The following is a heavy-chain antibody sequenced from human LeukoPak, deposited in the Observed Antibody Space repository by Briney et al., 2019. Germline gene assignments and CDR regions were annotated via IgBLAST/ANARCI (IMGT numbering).Heavy chain of an antibody. V-gene: IGHV3-49*03. J-gene: IGHJ6*02. CDR3: TRDLLGGPMWGMDV. CDR2: IRSRAYGGTT. Sequence: GRSLRLSCTASGFTFGDYAMSWFRQAPGKGLEWVGFIRSRAYGGTTEYAASVKGRFTISRDDSKSIAYLQMNSLKTEDTAVYYCTRDLLGGPMWGMDVWGQGTTVTVSS. CDR1: GFTFGDYA. D-gene: IGHD2-15*01.